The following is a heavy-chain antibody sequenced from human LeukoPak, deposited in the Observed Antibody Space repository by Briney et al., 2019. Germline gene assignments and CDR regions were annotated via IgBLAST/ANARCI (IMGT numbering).Heavy chain of an antibody. CDR2: INPNSGNT. V-gene: IGHV1-8*01. Sequence: ASVKVSCKASGYTFTNFDINWVRQAPGQGLEWMGWINPNSGNTGYAQKFQGRVTMTMNTSITTAYMELSSLISEDTAAYYCARGPQWRGDSYYIDVWGRGTTVTVSS. CDR1: GYTFTNFD. J-gene: IGHJ6*03. D-gene: IGHD6-19*01. CDR3: ARGPQWRGDSYYIDV.